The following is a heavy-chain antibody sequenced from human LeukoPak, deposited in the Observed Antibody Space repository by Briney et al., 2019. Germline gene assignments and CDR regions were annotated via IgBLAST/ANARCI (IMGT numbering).Heavy chain of an antibody. CDR1: GFTFSSYG. CDR3: AKDYAGTTPY. V-gene: IGHV3-30*18. J-gene: IGHJ4*02. Sequence: PGGSLRLSCAASGFTFSSYGMHWVRQAPGKGLEWVAVISYDGSNKYYADSVKGRFTISRDNSKNTLYLQMNSLRAEDTAVYYCAKDYAGTTPYWGQGTLVTVSS. D-gene: IGHD1-7*01. CDR2: ISYDGSNK.